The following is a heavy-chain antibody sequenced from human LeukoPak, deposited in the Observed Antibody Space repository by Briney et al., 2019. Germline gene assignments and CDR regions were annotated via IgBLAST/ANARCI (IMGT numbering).Heavy chain of an antibody. Sequence: SGGSLRLSCAASGFTFSSYTMNWVRQAPGKGLEWVSSITSSSSYIYYADSVMGRFTISRDNAKNTVYLQMNSLRAEDTAVYYCARFGSSGWHQFYYYMDVWGKGTTVTISS. D-gene: IGHD6-19*01. CDR3: ARFGSSGWHQFYYYMDV. J-gene: IGHJ6*03. V-gene: IGHV3-21*04. CDR1: GFTFSSYT. CDR2: ITSSSSYI.